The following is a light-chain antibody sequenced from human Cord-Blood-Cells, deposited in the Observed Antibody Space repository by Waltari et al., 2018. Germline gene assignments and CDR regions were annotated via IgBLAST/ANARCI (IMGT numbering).Light chain of an antibody. CDR1: SSYVGGYNY. J-gene: IGLJ2*01. Sequence: QSALTQPPSASGSPGQSVTISCTGTSSYVGGYNYASWYQQHPGKAPKLMIYEVSKRPSGVPDRFSGSKSGNTASLTVSGLQAEDEADYYCSSYAGSNNLVFGGGTKLTVL. CDR3: SSYAGSNNLV. CDR2: EVS. V-gene: IGLV2-8*01.